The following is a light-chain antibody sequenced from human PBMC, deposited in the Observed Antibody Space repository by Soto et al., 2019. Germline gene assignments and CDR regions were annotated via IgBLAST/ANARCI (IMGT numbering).Light chain of an antibody. Sequence: EIVLTQSPGTLSSSPGERATLSCRASQGISSSYLAWYQQKPGQAPRLLTCGASSRATGIPDRFSGSGSAKDITLTISRLAHECVALYYCQHYGSSPAFGGGTKVEIK. CDR3: QHYGSSPA. J-gene: IGKJ4*01. CDR2: GAS. CDR1: QGISSSY. V-gene: IGKV3-20*01.